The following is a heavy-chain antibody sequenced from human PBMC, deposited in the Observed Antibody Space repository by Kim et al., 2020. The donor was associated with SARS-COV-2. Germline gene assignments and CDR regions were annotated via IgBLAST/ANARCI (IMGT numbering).Heavy chain of an antibody. D-gene: IGHD1-1*01. CDR3: ARGFGTMVGFWFAFD. CDR1: GFTFSDYY. J-gene: IGHJ3*01. Sequence: GGSLRLSCGASGFTFSDYYMHWVRQASGKGLEWVGYISSRANAFYTADTESVRVSITISKDNTRHKPYMKMNSLKTTDAALYYRARGFGTMVGFWFAFD. V-gene: IGHV3-73*01. CDR2: ISSRANAFYT.